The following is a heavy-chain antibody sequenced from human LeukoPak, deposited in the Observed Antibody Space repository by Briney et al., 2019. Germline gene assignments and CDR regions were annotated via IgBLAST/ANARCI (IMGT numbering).Heavy chain of an antibody. D-gene: IGHD3-22*01. CDR2: ISYDGSNK. V-gene: IGHV3-30*04. J-gene: IGHJ4*02. CDR1: GFTFSSYA. CDR3: ARDGGYYDSSGYYGGYFDY. Sequence: PGGSLRLSCAASGFTFSSYAMHWVRQAPGKGPEWVAVISYDGSNKYYADSVKGRFTISRDNSKNTLYLQMNSLRAEDTAVYYCARDGGYYDSSGYYGGYFDYWGQGTLVTVSS.